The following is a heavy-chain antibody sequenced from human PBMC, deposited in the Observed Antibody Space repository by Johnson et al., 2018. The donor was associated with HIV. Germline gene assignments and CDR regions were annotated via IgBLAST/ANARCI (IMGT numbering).Heavy chain of an antibody. J-gene: IGHJ3*02. V-gene: IGHV3-11*04. CDR1: GFTFSDYY. D-gene: IGHD1-1*01. CDR2: ISSSGSTI. Sequence: QVQLVESGGGLVQPGGSLRLSCAASGFTFSDYYMSWIRQAPGKGLEWVSYISSSGSTIYYADSVKGRFTISRDNSKNSLYLQVHSFRVEDTAVYYCAREGFSGTYFSAFDIWGRGTMVTVSS. CDR3: AREGFSGTYFSAFDI.